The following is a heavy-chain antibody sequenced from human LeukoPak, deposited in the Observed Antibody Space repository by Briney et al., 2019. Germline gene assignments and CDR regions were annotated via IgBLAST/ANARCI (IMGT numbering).Heavy chain of an antibody. V-gene: IGHV4-34*01. D-gene: IGHD5-18*01. CDR2: INGSGNT. CDR1: GGSVSGYY. Sequence: SETLSLTCTVHGGSVSGYYWSWIRQSPGKGLEWIGEINGSGNTNYNSSLKSRVTLSVDTSKNEFSLKLRSVTAADTAVYFCARGGYSYTSGGYFDFWGRGTLVTVSS. CDR3: ARGGYSYTSGGYFDF. J-gene: IGHJ2*01.